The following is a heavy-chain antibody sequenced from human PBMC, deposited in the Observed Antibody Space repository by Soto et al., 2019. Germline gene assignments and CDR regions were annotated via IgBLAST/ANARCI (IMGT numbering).Heavy chain of an antibody. Sequence: SETLSLTCTVSGGSISSGGYYWSWIRQHPGKGLEWIGYIYYSGSTYYNPSLKSRVTISVDTSKNQFSLKLSSVTAADTAVYYCARGGYYYGSGSFNWFDPWGQGTLVTVSS. V-gene: IGHV4-31*03. J-gene: IGHJ5*02. CDR3: ARGGYYYGSGSFNWFDP. D-gene: IGHD3-10*01. CDR2: IYYSGST. CDR1: GGSISSGGYY.